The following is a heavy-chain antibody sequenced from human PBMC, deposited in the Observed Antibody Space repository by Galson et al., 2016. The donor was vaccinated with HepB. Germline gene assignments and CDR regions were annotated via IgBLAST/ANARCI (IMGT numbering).Heavy chain of an antibody. CDR1: GFTFDNYA. D-gene: IGHD1-1*01. CDR3: AKDRMGGMRTEKHSLFDC. J-gene: IGHJ4*02. CDR2: ISGDGVRT. V-gene: IGHV3-23*01. Sequence: SLRLSCAASGFTFDNYAMTWVRQVPGKGLEWVSVISGDGVRTQYADSVKGRFTISRDNSKKTLYLQMKSLRAEDTAVYYCAKDRMGGMRTEKHSLFDCWGQGTLVTVSS.